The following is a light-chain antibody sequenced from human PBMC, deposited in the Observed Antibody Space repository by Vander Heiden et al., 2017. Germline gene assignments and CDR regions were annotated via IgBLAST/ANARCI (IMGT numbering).Light chain of an antibody. J-gene: IGLJ3*02. CDR3: YSYAGSYTWV. V-gene: IGLV2-11*02. CDR1: SSDVGGHDL. CDR2: DVT. Sequence: QSALTQPRSVSGSPAQSVTISCTRTSSDVGGHDLVSCYQQSPCKATNVLIYDVTKRPSGVPDRFSGAKSGNTASLTISGLQAEDEADYHCYSYAGSYTWVFGGGTTLTVL.